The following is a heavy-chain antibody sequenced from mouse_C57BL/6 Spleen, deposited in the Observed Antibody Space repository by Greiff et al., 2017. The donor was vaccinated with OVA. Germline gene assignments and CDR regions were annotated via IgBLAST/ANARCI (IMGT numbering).Heavy chain of an antibody. CDR2: ISSGSSTI. CDR1: GFTFSDYG. CDR3: ADSSGYVSY. D-gene: IGHD3-2*02. V-gene: IGHV5-17*01. J-gene: IGHJ3*01. Sequence: EVQVVESGGGLVKPGGSLKLSCAASGFTFSDYGMHWVRQAPEKGLEWVAYISSGSSTIYYADTVKGRFTISRDNAKNTLFLQMTSLRSEDTAMYYCADSSGYVSYWGQGTLVTVSA.